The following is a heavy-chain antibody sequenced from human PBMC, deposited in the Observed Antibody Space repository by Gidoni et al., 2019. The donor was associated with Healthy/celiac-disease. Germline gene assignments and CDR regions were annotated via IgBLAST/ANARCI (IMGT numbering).Heavy chain of an antibody. CDR3: ARDGDYEGWFDP. D-gene: IGHD4-17*01. CDR1: GFTFSSYA. J-gene: IGHJ5*02. CDR2: ISYDGSNK. Sequence: QVQLVESGGGVVQPGRSLRLSCAASGFTFSSYAMHWVRQAPGKGLEWVAVISYDGSNKYYADSVKGRFTISRDNSKNTLYLQMNSLRAEDTAVYYCARDGDYEGWFDPWGQGTLVTVSS. V-gene: IGHV3-30-3*01.